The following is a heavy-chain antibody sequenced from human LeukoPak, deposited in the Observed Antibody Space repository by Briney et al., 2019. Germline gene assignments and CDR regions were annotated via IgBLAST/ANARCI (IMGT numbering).Heavy chain of an antibody. D-gene: IGHD6-13*01. Sequence: SVKVSCKASGGTFSSYAISWVRQAPGQGLEWMGGIIPIFGTANYAQKFQGRVTITADKSTSTAYMELSSLRSEDTAVYYCAREEGIAAALGYWGQGTLVTVSS. CDR2: IIPIFGTA. V-gene: IGHV1-69*06. J-gene: IGHJ4*02. CDR1: GGTFSSYA. CDR3: AREEGIAAALGY.